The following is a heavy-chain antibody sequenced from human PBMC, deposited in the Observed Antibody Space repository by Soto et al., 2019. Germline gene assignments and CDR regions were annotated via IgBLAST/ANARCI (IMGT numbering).Heavy chain of an antibody. CDR3: AKAEIDIVLMVYAPPGY. D-gene: IGHD2-8*01. Sequence: QVQLVESGGGVVQPGRSLRLSCAASGFTFSSYGMHWVRQAPGKGLEWVAVISYDGSNKYYADSVKGRFTISRDNSKNTLYPQMNSLRAEDTAVYYCAKAEIDIVLMVYAPPGYWGQGTLVTVSS. V-gene: IGHV3-30*18. CDR2: ISYDGSNK. CDR1: GFTFSSYG. J-gene: IGHJ4*02.